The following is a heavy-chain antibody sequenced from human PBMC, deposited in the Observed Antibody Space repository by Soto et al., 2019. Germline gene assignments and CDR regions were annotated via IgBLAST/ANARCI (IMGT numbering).Heavy chain of an antibody. V-gene: IGHV1-18*04. D-gene: IGHD3-16*01. J-gene: IGHJ6*02. CDR3: ARAPGGYYYYGMDV. CDR1: GYTFTSYG. CDR2: ISAYNGNT. Sequence: ASVKVSCKASGYTFTSYGISWVRQAPGQGLEWMGWISAYNGNTNYAQKLQGRVTMTTDTSTSTAYMGLRSLRSDDTAVYYCARAPGGYYYYGMDVWGQGTTVTVSS.